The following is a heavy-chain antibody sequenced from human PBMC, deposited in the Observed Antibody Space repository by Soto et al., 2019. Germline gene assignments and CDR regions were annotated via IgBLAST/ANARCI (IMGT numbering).Heavy chain of an antibody. CDR2: ISGSGGST. CDR1: GFTFSSYA. CDR3: AKDGPPHNLDYGDYGAEFQP. V-gene: IGHV3-23*01. Sequence: TGGSLRLSCAASGFTFSSYAMSWVRQAPGKGLEWVSAISGSGGSTYYADSVKGRFTISRDNSKNTLYLQMNSLRAEDTAVYYCAKDGPPHNLDYGDYGAEFQPLGQGTLVPVSS. D-gene: IGHD4-17*01. J-gene: IGHJ1*01.